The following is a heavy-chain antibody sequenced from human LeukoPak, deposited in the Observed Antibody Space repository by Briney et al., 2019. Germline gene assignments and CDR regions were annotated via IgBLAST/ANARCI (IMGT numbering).Heavy chain of an antibody. CDR3: ARDARLHYYFDY. V-gene: IGHV4-4*07. D-gene: IGHD6-25*01. CDR1: GGPISSYY. Sequence: SSETLSLTCTVSGGPISSYYWSWIRQPAGKGLEWIGRFYTSGSTHYNPSLKSRVTMSIDTSKNQFSLKLSSVTAADTAVYYCARDARLHYYFDYWGQGTLVTVSS. J-gene: IGHJ4*02. CDR2: FYTSGST.